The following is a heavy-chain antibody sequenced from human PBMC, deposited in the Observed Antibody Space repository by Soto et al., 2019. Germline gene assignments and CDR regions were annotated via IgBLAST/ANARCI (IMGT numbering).Heavy chain of an antibody. CDR2: IWDDGGNK. J-gene: IGHJ4*02. CDR1: GFTFSSYG. CDR3: ARDGDVNTGFGKDY. V-gene: IGHV3-33*01. D-gene: IGHD3-16*01. Sequence: QVQLVESGGGVVQPGRSLRLSCAASGFTFSSYGMHWVRQAPVKGLEWVAVIWDDGGNKFYAESVKGRFTISRDNSKNTLYLQMPSLSAEDTAMYYCARDGDVNTGFGKDYWGQGTLVTVSS.